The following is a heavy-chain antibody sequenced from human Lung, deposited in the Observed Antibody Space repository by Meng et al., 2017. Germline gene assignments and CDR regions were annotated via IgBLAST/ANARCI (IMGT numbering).Heavy chain of an antibody. D-gene: IGHD1-26*01. CDR1: GGSITSSTW. Sequence: QVQLQASGPGLVKPSGTLSLACAASGGSITSSTWWSWVRQTPGKGLEWFGEIFHSGSTNYNPPLESRVTISVDKSKNPFSLKVYSVTAADTATYYCARFDISSSGRGDYWGQGILVTVSS. J-gene: IGHJ4*02. CDR2: IFHSGST. V-gene: IGHV4-4*02. CDR3: ARFDISSSGRGDY.